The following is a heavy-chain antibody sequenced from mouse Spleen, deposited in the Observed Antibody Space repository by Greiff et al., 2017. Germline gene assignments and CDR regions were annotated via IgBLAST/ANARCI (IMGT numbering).Heavy chain of an antibody. Sequence: EVQLQESGPELVKPGASVKISCKASGYSFTGYYMNWVKQSPEKSLEWIGEINPSTGGTTYNQKFKDKATLTADKSSSTAYMQLSSLTYEDSAVYYCARFLYDYDGFAYWGQGTLVTVSA. D-gene: IGHD2-4*01. J-gene: IGHJ3*01. CDR3: ARFLYDYDGFAY. CDR2: INPSTGGT. V-gene: IGHV1-42*01. CDR1: GYSFTGYY.